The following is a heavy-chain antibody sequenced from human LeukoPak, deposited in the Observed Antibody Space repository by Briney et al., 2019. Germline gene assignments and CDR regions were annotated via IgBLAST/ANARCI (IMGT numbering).Heavy chain of an antibody. V-gene: IGHV3-74*01. CDR3: ARVFGDDYGDDWFDP. J-gene: IGHJ5*02. CDR1: GFTFSSYW. Sequence: HTGGSLRLSCAASGFTFSSYWMHWVRQAPGKGLVWVSRINSDGSSTSYADSVKGRFTISRDNAKNTLYLQMNSLRAEDTAVYYCARVFGDDYGDDWFDPWGQRTLVTVSS. CDR2: INSDGSST. D-gene: IGHD4-17*01.